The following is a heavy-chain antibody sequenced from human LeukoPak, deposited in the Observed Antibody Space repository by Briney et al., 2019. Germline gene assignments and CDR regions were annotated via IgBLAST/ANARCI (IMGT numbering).Heavy chain of an antibody. D-gene: IGHD7-27*01. CDR3: ARVRQPGDYFDY. J-gene: IGHJ4*02. CDR1: GGSISSGGYY. CDR2: IYYSGST. V-gene: IGHV4-31*03. Sequence: SQTLSLTCTVSGGSISSGGYYWRWIRQHPGKGLEWIGYIYYSGSTYYNPSLKSRVTISVDTSKNQFSLKLSSVTAADTAVYYCARVRQPGDYFDYWGQGTLVTVSS.